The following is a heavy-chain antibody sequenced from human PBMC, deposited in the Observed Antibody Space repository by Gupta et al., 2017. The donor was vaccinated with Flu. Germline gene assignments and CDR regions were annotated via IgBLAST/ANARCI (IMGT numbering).Heavy chain of an antibody. J-gene: IGHJ5*02. CDR1: GFTFSSHE. Sequence: EVQLVESGGGLVQPGGSLRLSCAGSGFTFSSHEMSWVRQAPGKGLEWVSYISSGGRTKYYADSVKGRFTISRDNAENSLYLQMNSLRAEDTAVDYCAREIIRGVMASWGQGTLVTVSS. CDR3: AREIIRGVMAS. CDR2: ISSGGRTK. V-gene: IGHV3-48*03. D-gene: IGHD3-10*01.